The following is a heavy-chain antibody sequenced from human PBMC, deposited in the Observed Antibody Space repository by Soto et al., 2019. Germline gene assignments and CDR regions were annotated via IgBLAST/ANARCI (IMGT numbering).Heavy chain of an antibody. D-gene: IGHD2-15*01. V-gene: IGHV1-69*01. CDR1: GGPFSSYA. Sequence: VKVSCKASGGPFSSYAISWVRQAPGQGPERKGGIIPIFGTANYAQKFQGRVTITADQSTSTAYMELSSLRSEDTAVYYCARDRSTGYCSGGSCPRHGMDVWGQGTTVTVSS. J-gene: IGHJ6*02. CDR3: ARDRSTGYCSGGSCPRHGMDV. CDR2: IIPIFGTA.